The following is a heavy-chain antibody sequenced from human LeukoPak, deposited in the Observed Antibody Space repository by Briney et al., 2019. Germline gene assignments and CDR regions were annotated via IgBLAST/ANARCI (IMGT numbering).Heavy chain of an antibody. CDR2: IYYSGSA. CDR3: TRAYYYDSSGSLNWFDP. V-gene: IGHV4-31*03. CDR1: GGSISSGGYY. J-gene: IGHJ5*02. Sequence: SQTLSLTCTVSGGSISSGGYYWSWIRQHPGKGLEWIGYIYYSGSAYYNPSLKSRVTISVDTSKNQFSLKLSSVTAADTAVYYCTRAYYYDSSGSLNWFDPWGQGTLVTVSS. D-gene: IGHD3-22*01.